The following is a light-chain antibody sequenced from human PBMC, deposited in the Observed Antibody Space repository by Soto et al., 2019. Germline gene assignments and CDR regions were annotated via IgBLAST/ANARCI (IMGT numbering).Light chain of an antibody. CDR2: GAS. J-gene: IGKJ4*01. Sequence: EIVLTQSPGTLSLSPGERATLSCRASQSISSIYLAWYQQKPGQAPRLLIYGASSRATGIPDRFSGSGSGTDFTLTISRLEPEDFAVYYCQQYGSSPLSFGGGTKVLIK. CDR3: QQYGSSPLS. V-gene: IGKV3-20*01. CDR1: QSISSIY.